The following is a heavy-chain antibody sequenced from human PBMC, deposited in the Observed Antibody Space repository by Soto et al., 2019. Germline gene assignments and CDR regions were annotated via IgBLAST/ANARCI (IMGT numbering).Heavy chain of an antibody. V-gene: IGHV3-9*01. Sequence: TFDNYAMHWVRQAPGKGLEWVSGISWNSNTIAYADSVKGRFTISRDNAKNSLYLQLICLRADDTALYYCAKHPGSNWGQST. CDR3: AKHPGSN. CDR1: TFDNYA. CDR2: ISWNSNTI. D-gene: IGHD6-25*01. J-gene: IGHJ1*01.